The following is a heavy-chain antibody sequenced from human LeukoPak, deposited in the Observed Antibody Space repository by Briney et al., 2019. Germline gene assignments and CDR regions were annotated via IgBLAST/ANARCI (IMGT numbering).Heavy chain of an antibody. Sequence: GGSLRLSCAASGFTVSFYAMSWVRQAPGKGLEWVSVIAGGGSSTYYADSVKGRFTISRDNSKNTLYLQVNSLRAEDTAVYYCARGEPRGYSYGVPFDYWGQGTLVTVSS. CDR3: ARGEPRGYSYGVPFDY. CDR1: GFTVSFYA. CDR2: IAGGGSST. V-gene: IGHV3-23*01. J-gene: IGHJ4*02. D-gene: IGHD5-18*01.